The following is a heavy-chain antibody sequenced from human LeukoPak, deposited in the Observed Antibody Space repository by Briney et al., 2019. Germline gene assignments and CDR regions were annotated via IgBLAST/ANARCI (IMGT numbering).Heavy chain of an antibody. CDR3: ARDSTFYGMDV. Sequence: PSQTLSLTCAVSGGSISSGGYSWSWIRQPPGKGLEWIGNIYYSGSTNYNPSLKSRVTISVDTSKNQFSVKLSSVTAADTAVYYCARDSTFYGMDVWGQGTTVTVSS. V-gene: IGHV4-61*08. J-gene: IGHJ6*02. D-gene: IGHD2/OR15-2a*01. CDR2: IYYSGST. CDR1: GGSISSGGYS.